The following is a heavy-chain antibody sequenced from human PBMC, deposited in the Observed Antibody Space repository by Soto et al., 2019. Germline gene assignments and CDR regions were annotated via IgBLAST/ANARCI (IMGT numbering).Heavy chain of an antibody. J-gene: IGHJ4*02. V-gene: IGHV4-4*02. CDR1: GGSISSSNW. CDR2: IYHSGST. Sequence: SETLSLTCAVSGGSISSSNWWSWVRQPPGKGLEWIGEIYHSGSTNYNPSLKSRVTISVDKSKNQFSLKLSSVTAADTAVYYCARAAMGGSSWQFDYWGQGTLVIVSS. D-gene: IGHD6-13*01. CDR3: ARAAMGGSSWQFDY.